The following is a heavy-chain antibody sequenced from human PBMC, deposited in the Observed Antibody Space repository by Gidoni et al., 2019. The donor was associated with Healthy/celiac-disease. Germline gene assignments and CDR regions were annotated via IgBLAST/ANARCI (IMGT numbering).Heavy chain of an antibody. D-gene: IGHD6-19*01. CDR3: ARHPAEQWLVSFDY. V-gene: IGHV3-7*01. CDR1: GFTFSSYW. J-gene: IGHJ4*02. Sequence: EVQLVESGGGLVQPGGSLRLSCAASGFTFSSYWMSWVRQAPGKGLEWVANIKQDGSEKYYVDSVKGRFTISRDNAKNSLYLQMNSLRAEDTAVYYCARHPAEQWLVSFDYWGQGTLVTVSS. CDR2: IKQDGSEK.